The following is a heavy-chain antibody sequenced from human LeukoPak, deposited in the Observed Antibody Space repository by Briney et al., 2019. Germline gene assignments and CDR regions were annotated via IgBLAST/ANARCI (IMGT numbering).Heavy chain of an antibody. V-gene: IGHV4-31*03. J-gene: IGHJ4*02. CDR3: ARAIDYGDYPFDY. Sequence: PSETLSLTCTVSGGSISRGGYYWSWIRQHPGKGLEWIGYIYYSGSTYYNPSLKSRVTISVDTSKNQFSLKLSSVTAADTAVYYCARAIDYGDYPFDYWGQGTLVTVSS. CDR2: IYYSGST. D-gene: IGHD4-17*01. CDR1: GGSISRGGYY.